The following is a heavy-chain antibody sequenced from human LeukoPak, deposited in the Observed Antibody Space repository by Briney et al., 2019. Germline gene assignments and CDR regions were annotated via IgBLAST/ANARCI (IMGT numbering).Heavy chain of an antibody. V-gene: IGHV3-30*04. D-gene: IGHD5-18*01. J-gene: IGHJ4*02. CDR1: GFTFISYA. CDR2: ISFHGTDT. Sequence: GTSLRLSCAASGFTFISYAIHWVRQAPGKGLEWVAVISFHGTDTFYADSVKGRFTISRDNSKNTLYLQMSSLRGDDTAVYYCARDTGDWIQLSHFVYWGQGTLVTVSS. CDR3: ARDTGDWIQLSHFVY.